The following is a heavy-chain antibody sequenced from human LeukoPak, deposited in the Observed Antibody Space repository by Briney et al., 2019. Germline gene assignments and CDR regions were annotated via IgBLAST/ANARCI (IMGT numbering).Heavy chain of an antibody. CDR1: GGSISSYY. D-gene: IGHD6-13*01. Sequence: SETLSIACTVSGGSISSYYWSWIRQPPGKGLEWIGYIYYSGSTNYNPSLKSRVTISVDTSKNQFSLKLSSVTAADTAVYYCARTTEAHSWRTRYYDYYMDVWGKGTTVTVSS. V-gene: IGHV4-59*01. CDR2: IYYSGST. CDR3: ARTTEAHSWRTRYYDYYMDV. J-gene: IGHJ6*03.